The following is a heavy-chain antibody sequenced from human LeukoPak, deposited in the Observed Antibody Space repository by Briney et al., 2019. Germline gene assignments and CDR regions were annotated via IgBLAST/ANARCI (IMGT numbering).Heavy chain of an antibody. J-gene: IGHJ5*02. CDR1: GGSISSYY. V-gene: IGHV4-59*01. CDR2: IYYSGST. CDR3: ARAYSSGYYGGFDP. Sequence: SETLSLTCTVSGGSISSYYWSWIRQPPGKGLEWIGYIYYSGSTNYNPSLKSRVTISVDTSKNQFSLKLSSVTAADTAVYYCARAYSSGYYGGFDPWGQGTLVTVSS. D-gene: IGHD3-22*01.